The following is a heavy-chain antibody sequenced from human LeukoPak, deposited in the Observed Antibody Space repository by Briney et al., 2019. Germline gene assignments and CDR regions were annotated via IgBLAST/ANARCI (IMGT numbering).Heavy chain of an antibody. Sequence: PGGSLRLSCAASGFTFSTYTMNWVRQAPGKGLEWVSSISSSSNYIYYADSVRGRFTISRDDAENSLNLQMSSLRAEDTAVYYCARDRTGRGTYYFDYWGQGTLVTVSS. CDR3: ARDRTGRGTYYFDY. V-gene: IGHV3-21*01. CDR1: GFTFSTYT. D-gene: IGHD3-16*01. CDR2: ISSSSNYI. J-gene: IGHJ4*02.